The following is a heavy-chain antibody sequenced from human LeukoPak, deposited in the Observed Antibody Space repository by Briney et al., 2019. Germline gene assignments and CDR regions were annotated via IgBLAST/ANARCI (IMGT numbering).Heavy chain of an antibody. Sequence: ASVKVSCKASGCTFSSYAIIWVRQAPGQGLEWMGRIIPILGIANYAQKFQGRVTITADKSTSTAYMELSSLRSEDTAVYYCARANVGLDYWGQGTLVTVSS. CDR2: IIPILGIA. D-gene: IGHD1-26*01. CDR3: ARANVGLDY. V-gene: IGHV1-69*04. J-gene: IGHJ4*02. CDR1: GCTFSSYA.